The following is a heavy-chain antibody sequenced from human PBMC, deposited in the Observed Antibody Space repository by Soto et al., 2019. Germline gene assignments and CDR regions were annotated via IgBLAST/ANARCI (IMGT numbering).Heavy chain of an antibody. CDR3: ARGGGIVDN. V-gene: IGHV3-7*01. J-gene: IGHJ4*02. D-gene: IGHD3-10*01. CDR1: GFAFNFDW. Sequence: EGQVVESGGDLVQPGGSLRLSCAASGFAFNFDWMSWVRQASGKGLEWVASIKEDGTNTYYADSVRGRFTLSRDNTKNSLYLQMNSLRAEDTAVYYCARGGGIVDNWGQGTRVTGSS. CDR2: IKEDGTNT.